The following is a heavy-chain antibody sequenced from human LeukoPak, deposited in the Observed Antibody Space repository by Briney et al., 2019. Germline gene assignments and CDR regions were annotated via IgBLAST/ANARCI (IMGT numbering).Heavy chain of an antibody. J-gene: IGHJ4*02. D-gene: IGHD6-13*01. CDR2: ISSSSSYI. CDR3: AGSSSWYGEYYFDY. V-gene: IGHV3-21*04. Sequence: KPGGSLRLSCAASGFTFSSYSMNWVRQAPGKGLEWVSSISSSSSYIYYADSVKGRFTISRDNSKNTLYLQMNSLRAEDTAVYYCAGSSSWYGEYYFDYWGQGTLVTVSS. CDR1: GFTFSSYS.